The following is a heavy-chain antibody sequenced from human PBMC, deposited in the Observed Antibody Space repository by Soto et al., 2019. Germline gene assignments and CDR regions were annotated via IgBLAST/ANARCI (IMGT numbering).Heavy chain of an antibody. J-gene: IGHJ5*02. V-gene: IGHV4-59*01. CDR1: GGSISSYY. Sequence: QVQLQASGPGLVKPSETLSLTCTVSGGSISSYYWSWIRQPPGKGLEWIGYIYYSGSTNYNPSLKSRVTISGDTSKTQCALDRSSVTDADTAVYYCARGGPAFPTGTTGWFDPWGQRTLVTVSS. CDR3: ARGGPAFPTGTTGWFDP. CDR2: IYYSGST. D-gene: IGHD4-4*01.